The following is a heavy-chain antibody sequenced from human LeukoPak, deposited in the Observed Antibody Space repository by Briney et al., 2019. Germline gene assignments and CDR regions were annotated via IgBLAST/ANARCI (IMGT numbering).Heavy chain of an antibody. CDR3: ARGGSLVTWFDP. J-gene: IGHJ5*02. V-gene: IGHV4-59*01. CDR1: GGSISSYY. CDR2: IYYSGST. D-gene: IGHD3-16*01. Sequence: SETLSLTCTVSGGSISSYYWSWIRQPPGKGLEWIGYIYYSGSTNYNPSLKSRVTISVDTSKNQFSLKLSSVTAAGTAVYYCARGGSLVTWFDPWGQGTLVTVSS.